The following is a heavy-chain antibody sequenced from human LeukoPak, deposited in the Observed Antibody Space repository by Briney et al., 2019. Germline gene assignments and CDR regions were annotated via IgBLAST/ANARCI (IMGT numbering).Heavy chain of an antibody. V-gene: IGHV1-2*02. D-gene: IGHD2-2*01. Sequence: ASVKVSCKASGYTFTDCYMHWVRQAPGQGFEWMGWINPNDGDTNYAQKFQGRVTMTRDTSISTAHMEVSRLRSDDTAVYYCARTNFLYCSSSTCLFDYWGQGTLVTVSS. CDR2: INPNDGDT. CDR1: GYTFTDCY. CDR3: ARTNFLYCSSSTCLFDY. J-gene: IGHJ4*02.